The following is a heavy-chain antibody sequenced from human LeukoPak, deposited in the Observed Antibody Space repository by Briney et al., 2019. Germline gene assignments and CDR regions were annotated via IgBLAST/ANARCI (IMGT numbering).Heavy chain of an antibody. CDR1: GFTFSSYW. CDR2: IKQDGSEK. V-gene: IGHV3-7*04. CDR3: VRGSTDWNGMDV. Sequence: GGSLRLSCAASGFTFSSYWMSWVRQAPGKGLEWVANIKQDGSEKYYVDSVKGRFTISRDNAKNTLYLQMNTLGAEDTALYYCVRGSTDWNGMDVWGQGTTVTVSS. D-gene: IGHD6-19*01. J-gene: IGHJ6*02.